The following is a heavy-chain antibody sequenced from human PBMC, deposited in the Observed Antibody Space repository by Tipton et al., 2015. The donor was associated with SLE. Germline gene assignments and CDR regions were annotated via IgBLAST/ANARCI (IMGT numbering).Heavy chain of an antibody. CDR1: GSSISSGNY. Sequence: PGLVKPSVTLSLTCTVSGSSISSGNYWGWIRQPPGKGLEWIGSIYHSGNTYHNPSLKSRVTMSVDTSKNQFSLKLSSVTAADTAVYYCAKAHSGGAIAYWGQGTLVTVSS. D-gene: IGHD2-15*01. J-gene: IGHJ4*02. CDR2: IYHSGNT. CDR3: AKAHSGGAIAY. V-gene: IGHV4-38-2*02.